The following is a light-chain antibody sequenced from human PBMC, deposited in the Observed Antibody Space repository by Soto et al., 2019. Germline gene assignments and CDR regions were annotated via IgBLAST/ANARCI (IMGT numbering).Light chain of an antibody. Sequence: EIVMTKSPATLSVSPGERATLSCRARQSVSNKLAWYQHKPGQAPRLLIDVPSTKATGSPAMFSGSGSGTEFTLTVSSLQSEDFAVDYCQQYNNWPPITFRQGTRLEI. V-gene: IGKV3-15*01. CDR2: VPS. CDR1: QSVSNK. CDR3: QQYNNWPPIT. J-gene: IGKJ5*01.